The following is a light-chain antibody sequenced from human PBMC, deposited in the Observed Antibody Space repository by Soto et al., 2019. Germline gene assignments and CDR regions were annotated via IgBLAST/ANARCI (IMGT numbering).Light chain of an antibody. Sequence: PAERVALSCSASQSVSSSYLTWYQQKPGQAPRLLIYGASTRATSIPVRFSGSGSGTEFTLTISGLQSEDFAVYYCQQYNNWPLTFGQGTRLEI. CDR1: QSVSSSY. J-gene: IGKJ5*01. CDR3: QQYNNWPLT. V-gene: IGKV3D-15*01. CDR2: GAS.